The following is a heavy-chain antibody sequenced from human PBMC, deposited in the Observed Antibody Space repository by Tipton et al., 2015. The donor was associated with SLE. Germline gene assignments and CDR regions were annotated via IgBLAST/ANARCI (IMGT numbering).Heavy chain of an antibody. D-gene: IGHD2-15*01. CDR2: IFTSGIT. CDR1: GDSIGTYY. CDR3: ARATGGSAADAFHI. V-gene: IGHV4-4*07. Sequence: TLSLTCAVSGDSIGTYYWSWIRQPAGTGLEWIGRIFTSGITTYNPSLKSRVTMSVDTSKNQFSLKLNSVTAADTAVYFCARATGGSAADAFHICGQGTMVTVSS. J-gene: IGHJ3*02.